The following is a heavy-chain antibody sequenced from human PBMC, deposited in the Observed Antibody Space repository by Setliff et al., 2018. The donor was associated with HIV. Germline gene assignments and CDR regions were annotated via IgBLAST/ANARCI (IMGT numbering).Heavy chain of an antibody. J-gene: IGHJ3*02. CDR1: AFTLSNYN. Sequence: GGSLRLSCAASAFTLSNYNIHWVRQAPGKGLEWVAFISYDGNKKYYADSVKGRFTISRDNSKNTLYLQMDSLRTEDTAVYYCASSYPNYNYGNYDFWSGYYHDDAFDIWGQGTMVTVSS. CDR2: ISYDGNKK. CDR3: ASSYPNYNYGNYDFWSGYYHDDAFDI. D-gene: IGHD3-3*01. V-gene: IGHV3-30*04.